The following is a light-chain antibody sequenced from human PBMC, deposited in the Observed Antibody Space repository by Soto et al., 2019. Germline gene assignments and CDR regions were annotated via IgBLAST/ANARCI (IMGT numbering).Light chain of an antibody. V-gene: IGLV4-69*01. Sequence: QSVLTQSPSASASLGASVKLTCTLSSGHSSYAIAWHQQQPEKGPRYLMKLNRDGSHSKGDGIPDRFSGSSSGAERYLTISSLRSEDEADYYCQTWGTVVFGGGTKVTVL. CDR3: QTWGTVV. J-gene: IGLJ2*01. CDR2: LNRDGSH. CDR1: SGHSSYA.